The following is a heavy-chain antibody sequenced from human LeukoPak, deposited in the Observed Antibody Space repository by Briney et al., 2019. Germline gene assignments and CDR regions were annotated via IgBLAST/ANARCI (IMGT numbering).Heavy chain of an antibody. J-gene: IGHJ1*01. V-gene: IGHV1-2*02. D-gene: IGHD6-13*01. CDR2: IHPNSGGT. CDR3: ARGYPLSTTAAGTYFQH. CDR1: GYTFTGYY. Sequence: ASVKVSCKASGYTFTGYYMHWVRQAPGQGLEWMGWIHPNSGGTISAQKFQGRVTMTRDTSISTAYMELSGLRSDDTAVYYCARGYPLSTTAAGTYFQHWGQGTLVTVSS.